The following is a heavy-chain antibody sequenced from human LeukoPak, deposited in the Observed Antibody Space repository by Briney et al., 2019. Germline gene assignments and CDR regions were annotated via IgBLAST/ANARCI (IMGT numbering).Heavy chain of an antibody. V-gene: IGHV3-23*01. Sequence: GGSLRLSCAASGFTFSNHWMHWVRQAPGKGLEWVSGVSGSGGVTYHAESVKGRFTISRDNSKNTLHLQMNSLRAEDTAVYYCATFLAIVTARDSLYFQHWGQGTLVTVSS. D-gene: IGHD3-3*02. CDR1: GFTFSNHW. CDR3: ATFLAIVTARDSLYFQH. J-gene: IGHJ1*01. CDR2: VSGSGGVT.